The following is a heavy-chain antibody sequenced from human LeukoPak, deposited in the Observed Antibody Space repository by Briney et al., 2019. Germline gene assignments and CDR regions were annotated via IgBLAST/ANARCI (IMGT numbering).Heavy chain of an antibody. J-gene: IGHJ5*02. D-gene: IGHD6-13*01. CDR1: GGSISTYY. CDR3: ARLSPSGYSSNWAWFDP. CDR2: IYYSGNT. Sequence: SETLSLTCTVSGGSISTYYWTWLRQPPGKGLEWIGYIYYSGNTNYNPSLKSRVSISLDTSKNQFSLRLTSVTAADTAVYYCARLSPSGYSSNWAWFDPWGQGTLVTVSS. V-gene: IGHV4-59*08.